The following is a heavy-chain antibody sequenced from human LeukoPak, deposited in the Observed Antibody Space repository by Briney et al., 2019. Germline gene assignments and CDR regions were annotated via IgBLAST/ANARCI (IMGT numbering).Heavy chain of an antibody. Sequence: GGSLRLSCAASGFTFSSSSMNWVRQAPGKGLEWVSYISSSSSTIYYADSVKGRFTISRDNAKNSLYLQMNSLRAEDTAVYYCVRVSPYSMAPYCYYGMDVWGQGTTVTVSS. CDR2: ISSSSSTI. J-gene: IGHJ6*02. CDR1: GFTFSSSS. CDR3: VRVSPYSMAPYCYYGMDV. D-gene: IGHD2/OR15-2a*01. V-gene: IGHV3-48*01.